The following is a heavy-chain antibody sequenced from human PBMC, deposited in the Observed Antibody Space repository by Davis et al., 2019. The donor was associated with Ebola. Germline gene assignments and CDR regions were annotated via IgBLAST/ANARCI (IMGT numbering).Heavy chain of an antibody. Sequence: PGGSLRLSCTVSGGSISSGGYYWSWIRQPPGKGLEWIGEINHSGSTNYNPSLKSRVTISVDTSKNQFSLKLSSVTAADTAVYYCAQYNRNLGWFDPWGQGTLVTVSS. CDR2: INHSGST. CDR1: GGSISSGGYY. D-gene: IGHD1-14*01. V-gene: IGHV4-39*07. J-gene: IGHJ5*02. CDR3: AQYNRNLGWFDP.